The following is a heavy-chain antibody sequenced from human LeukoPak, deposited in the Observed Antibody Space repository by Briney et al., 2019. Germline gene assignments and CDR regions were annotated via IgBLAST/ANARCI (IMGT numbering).Heavy chain of an antibody. V-gene: IGHV3-21*01. CDR3: ARGLGQLGGYFDY. D-gene: IGHD3-16*01. CDR1: GFTFSSYS. J-gene: IGHJ4*02. Sequence: GGSLILSCAASGFTFSSYSMNWVRQAPGKGLEWVSSISSSSSYIYYADSVKGRFTISRDNAKNSLYLQMNSLRAEDTAVYYCARGLGQLGGYFDYWGQGTLVTVSS. CDR2: ISSSSSYI.